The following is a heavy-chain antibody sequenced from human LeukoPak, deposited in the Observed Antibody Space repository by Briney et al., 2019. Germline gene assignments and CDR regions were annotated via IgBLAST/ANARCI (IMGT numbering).Heavy chain of an antibody. Sequence: SETLSLTCTVSGGSISSSSYYWGWIRQPPGKGLEWIGSIYYSGSTYYNPSLKSRVTISVDTSKNQFSLKLSSVTAADTAVYYCARIAVDANDAFDIWGQGTMVTVSS. J-gene: IGHJ3*02. CDR2: IYYSGST. CDR1: GGSISSSSYY. D-gene: IGHD6-19*01. V-gene: IGHV4-39*07. CDR3: ARIAVDANDAFDI.